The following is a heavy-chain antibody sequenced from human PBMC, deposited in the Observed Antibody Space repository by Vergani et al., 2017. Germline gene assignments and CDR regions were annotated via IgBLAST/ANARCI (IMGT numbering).Heavy chain of an antibody. D-gene: IGHD3-22*01. Sequence: EVQLVESGGGLVKPGGSLRLSCAASGFTFSNAWMSWVRQAPGKGLEWVGRIKSKTDGGTTDYAAPVKGRFTISRDDSKNTLYLQMNSPKTEDKAVYYCTTLYYYDSSGYYYAQFDYWGQGTLVTVSS. J-gene: IGHJ4*02. CDR2: IKSKTDGGTT. CDR3: TTLYYYDSSGYYYAQFDY. V-gene: IGHV3-15*01. CDR1: GFTFSNAW.